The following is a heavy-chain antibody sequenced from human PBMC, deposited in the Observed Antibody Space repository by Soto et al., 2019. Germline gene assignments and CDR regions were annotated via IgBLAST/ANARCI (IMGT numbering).Heavy chain of an antibody. V-gene: IGHV2-5*02. CDR2: IYWDDDK. Sequence: QITLKESGPTLVKPTQTLTLTCTFSGFSLSTSGVGVGWIRQPPGKALEWLALIYWDDDKRYSPSLKSRLTITKDTSNNQVVLTMTNMEPVDTATYYRAHSHGRGSGWYLPHENWYFDLWGRGTLVTVSS. CDR3: AHSHGRGSGWYLPHENWYFDL. CDR1: GFSLSTSGVG. J-gene: IGHJ2*01. D-gene: IGHD6-19*01.